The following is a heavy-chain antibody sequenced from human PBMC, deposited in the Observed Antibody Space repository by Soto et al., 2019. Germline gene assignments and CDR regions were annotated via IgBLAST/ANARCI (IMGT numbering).Heavy chain of an antibody. D-gene: IGHD3-3*01. CDR2: IYWDDDK. CDR1: GFSLSTSGVG. J-gene: IGHJ4*02. Sequence: QITLNESGPTVVRPTETLTLTCTFSGFSLSTSGVGVGWIRQSPGKAPEWLALIYWDDDKRYSESLKSRLTITKDTSKNQVVLTMANXDXXXXXXXXXXXXXXXXXXXXVTTTAIYFDFWGPGTPVAVSS. V-gene: IGHV2-5*02. CDR3: XXXXXXXXXXXVTTTAIYFDF.